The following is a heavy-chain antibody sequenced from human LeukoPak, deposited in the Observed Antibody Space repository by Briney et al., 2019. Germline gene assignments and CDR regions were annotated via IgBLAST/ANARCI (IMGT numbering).Heavy chain of an antibody. D-gene: IGHD2-15*01. CDR1: GFTFSSYG. CDR3: AKSPRPYCSRGSCYPDY. CDR2: IRYDGSNK. Sequence: PGGSLRLSCAASGFTFSSYGMHWVRQAPGKGLEWVAFIRYDGSNKYYADSVKGRFTISRDNSKNTLYLQMNSLRAEDTAVYYCAKSPRPYCSRGSCYPDYWGQGTLVTVSS. J-gene: IGHJ4*02. V-gene: IGHV3-30*02.